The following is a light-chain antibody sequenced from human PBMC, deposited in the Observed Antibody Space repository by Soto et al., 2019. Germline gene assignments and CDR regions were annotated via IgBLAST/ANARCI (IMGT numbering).Light chain of an antibody. V-gene: IGKV3-20*01. CDR3: QQCGSSLPIT. Sequence: EVVLTQSPGTLSLSPGDRATLSCRASQSVSSTYLAWYQQKPGQAPRLLIYSASSRATGIPDRFSGSGSGTDFTLTISRLEPEDFAVYYCQQCGSSLPITFGQGTRLEIK. J-gene: IGKJ5*01. CDR2: SAS. CDR1: QSVSSTY.